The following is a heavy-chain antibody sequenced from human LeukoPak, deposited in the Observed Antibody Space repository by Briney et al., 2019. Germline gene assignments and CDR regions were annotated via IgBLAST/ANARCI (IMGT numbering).Heavy chain of an antibody. D-gene: IGHD3-3*01. V-gene: IGHV1-2*02. CDR1: GYTFTGYY. CDR3: ARGGAPYYDFWSGPGGLDAFDI. CDR2: INPNSGGT. Sequence: GASVKVSCKASGYTFTGYYMHWVRQAPGQGLEWMGWINPNSGGTNYAQKFQGRVTMTRDTSISTAYMELSRLRSDDTAVYYCARGGAPYYDFWSGPGGLDAFDIWGQGTMVTVSS. J-gene: IGHJ3*02.